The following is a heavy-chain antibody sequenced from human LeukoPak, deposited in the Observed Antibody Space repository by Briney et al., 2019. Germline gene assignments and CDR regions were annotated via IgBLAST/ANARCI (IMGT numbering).Heavy chain of an antibody. Sequence: GGSLRLSCAASGFTFSVYWMSWVRQAPGKGLVWLSRINTDGSSADYADSVKGRFTVSRDNSKNTLYLQMSSLRADDTAIYYCATGRGTPLGFWVQGALVTVSS. V-gene: IGHV3-74*01. CDR3: ATGRGTPLGF. CDR2: INTDGSSA. CDR1: GFTFSVYW. D-gene: IGHD1-26*01. J-gene: IGHJ4*02.